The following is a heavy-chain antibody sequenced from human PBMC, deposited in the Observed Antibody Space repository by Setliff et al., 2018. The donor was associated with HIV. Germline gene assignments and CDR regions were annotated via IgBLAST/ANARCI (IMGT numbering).Heavy chain of an antibody. V-gene: IGHV4-59*12. J-gene: IGHJ3*02. CDR1: GGSISSYY. Sequence: SETLSLTCTVSGGSISSYYWSWIRQPPGKGLEWIGYIYYSGSTNYNASLQSRVTISVDTSKNQFSLKLSSVTAADTAVYYCARDGYCGGDCYHDAFDIWGQGTMVTVSS. D-gene: IGHD2-21*02. CDR3: ARDGYCGGDCYHDAFDI. CDR2: IYYSGST.